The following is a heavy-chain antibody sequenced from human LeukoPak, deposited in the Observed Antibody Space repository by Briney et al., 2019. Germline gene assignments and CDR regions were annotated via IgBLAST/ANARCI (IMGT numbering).Heavy chain of an antibody. V-gene: IGHV3-21*01. CDR1: GFTFSSYS. D-gene: IGHD3-22*01. CDR3: ARASYYYDSSGYTDY. CDR2: ISSSSSYI. Sequence: GGSLRLSCAASGFTFSSYSMNWVRQAPGKGLEWISSISSSSSYIYYADSVKGRFTISRDNAKNSLYLQMNSLRAEDTAVYYCARASYYYDSSGYTDYWGQGTLVTVSS. J-gene: IGHJ4*02.